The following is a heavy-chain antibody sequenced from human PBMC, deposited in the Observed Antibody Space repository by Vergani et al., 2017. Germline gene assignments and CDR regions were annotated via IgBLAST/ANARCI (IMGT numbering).Heavy chain of an antibody. CDR2: LSASDRRT. Sequence: EVQLLESGGDLVQPGGSLRLSCAASGFTFIMHAMSWVRQAPGKWLEWLSTLSASDRRTHYAASVKGRFTISRDISKNTLFLHMNSLRPEDTAVYYCAKVGRSEVAGTFGAFDIWGQGTMVTVSS. D-gene: IGHD6-19*01. CDR1: GFTFIMHA. CDR3: AKVGRSEVAGTFGAFDI. J-gene: IGHJ3*02. V-gene: IGHV3-23*01.